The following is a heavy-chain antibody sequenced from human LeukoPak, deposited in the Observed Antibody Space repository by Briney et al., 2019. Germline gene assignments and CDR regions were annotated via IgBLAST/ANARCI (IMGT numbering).Heavy chain of an antibody. CDR3: ARMNPGRSYYYGMDV. D-gene: IGHD3-10*01. CDR1: GGSISSYY. V-gene: IGHV4-59*01. J-gene: IGHJ6*02. CDR2: IYYSGST. Sequence: SETPSLTCTVSGGSISSYYWSWIRQPPGKGLEWIGYIYYSGSTNYNPSLKSRVTISVDTSKNQFSLKLSSVTAADTAVYYCARMNPGRSYYYGMDVWGQGTTVTVSS.